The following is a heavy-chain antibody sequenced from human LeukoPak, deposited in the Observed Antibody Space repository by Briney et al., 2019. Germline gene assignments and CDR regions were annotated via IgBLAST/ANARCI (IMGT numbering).Heavy chain of an antibody. CDR3: ARDPAHHRGKRYSSSWYQNWFDP. V-gene: IGHV4-34*01. Sequence: GSLRLSCAASGFTFRDFSMTWVRQPPGKGLEWIGEINHSGGTNYNPSLKSRVTISVDTSKNQFSLKLSSVTAADTAVYYCARDPAHHRGKRYSSSWYQNWFDPWGQGTLVTVSS. D-gene: IGHD6-13*01. J-gene: IGHJ5*02. CDR1: GFTFRDFS. CDR2: INHSGGT.